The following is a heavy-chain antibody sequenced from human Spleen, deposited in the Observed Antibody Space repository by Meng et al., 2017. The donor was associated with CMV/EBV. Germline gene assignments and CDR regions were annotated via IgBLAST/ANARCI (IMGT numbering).Heavy chain of an antibody. CDR3: ARRCFSITCYTGFDY. D-gene: IGHD2-2*02. J-gene: IGHJ4*02. CDR1: GSINSGGYF. Sequence: GSINSGGYFWSWIRQHPGKGLEWIGNIYYSGTTHYNPSLKSRITTSVDTSRNQFSLKLNSVTAADTAVYYCARRCFSITCYTGFDYWGQGTLVTVSS. CDR2: IYYSGTT. V-gene: IGHV4-31*02.